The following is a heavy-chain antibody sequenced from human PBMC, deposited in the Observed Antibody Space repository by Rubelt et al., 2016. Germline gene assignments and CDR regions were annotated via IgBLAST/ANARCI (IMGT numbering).Heavy chain of an antibody. D-gene: IGHD2-15*01. V-gene: IGHV4-34*01. CDR1: GGSFSGYY. CDR3: VRHAQRVVAASGIDY. CDR2: INHSGGT. Sequence: QVQLQQWGAGLLKPSETLSLTCAVYGGSFSGYYWSWIRQPPGKGLEWIGEINHSGGTNCNPSLKVRVHISVDTSKKQFSRKLSSVTAADTAVYYCVRHAQRVVAASGIDYWGQGTLVTVSS. J-gene: IGHJ4*02.